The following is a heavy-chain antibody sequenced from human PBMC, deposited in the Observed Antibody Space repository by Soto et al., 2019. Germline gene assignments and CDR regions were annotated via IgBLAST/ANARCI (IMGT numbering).Heavy chain of an antibody. CDR2: ISSNGGST. CDR1: GFTFSSYS. Sequence: GGSLRLSCSASGFTFSSYSMHWVRQAPGKGLEYVSAISSNGGSTYYADSVKGRFTISRDNSKNTLYLQMSSLRAEDTAVYYCVADSSSWSLDYWGQGTLVTVSS. D-gene: IGHD6-13*01. V-gene: IGHV3-64D*08. J-gene: IGHJ4*02. CDR3: VADSSSWSLDY.